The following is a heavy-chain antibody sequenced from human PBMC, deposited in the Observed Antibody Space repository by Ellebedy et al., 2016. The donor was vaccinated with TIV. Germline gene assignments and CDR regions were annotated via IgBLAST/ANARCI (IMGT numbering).Heavy chain of an antibody. J-gene: IGHJ5*02. CDR3: AKGAYLNWFDP. CDR2: IGVSGAT. Sequence: GESLKISCAASGFTFSNYDMHWVRQPTGKGLEWVSGIGVSGATYYPGSVKGRFTISRENAKNSLYLQMNSLRVGDTAVYYCAKGAYLNWFDPWGQGTLVTVSS. V-gene: IGHV3-13*01. CDR1: GFTFSNYD.